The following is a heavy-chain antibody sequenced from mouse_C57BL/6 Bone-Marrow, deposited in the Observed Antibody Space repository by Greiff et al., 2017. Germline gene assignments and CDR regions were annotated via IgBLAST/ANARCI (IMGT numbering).Heavy chain of an antibody. J-gene: IGHJ4*01. CDR3: ARYNWAECAMDY. V-gene: IGHV7-3*01. D-gene: IGHD4-1*01. CDR1: GFTFTDYY. CDR2: IRNKANGYTT. Sequence: EVQLVESGGGLVQPGGSLSLSCAASGFTFTDYYMSWVRQPPGKALEWLGFIRNKANGYTTEYSASVKGRFTISRDTSQSILYLQMNALRAEDSATYYCARYNWAECAMDYWGQGTSVTVSS.